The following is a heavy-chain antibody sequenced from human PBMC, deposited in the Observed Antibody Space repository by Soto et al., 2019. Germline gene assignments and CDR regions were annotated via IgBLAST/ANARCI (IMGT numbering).Heavy chain of an antibody. CDR1: GGTIGSYH. D-gene: IGHD6-13*01. J-gene: IGHJ4*02. CDR3: ASGIAAAGIRLDY. CDR2: IYYSGST. Sequence: ASLTLCLTCTVSGGTIGSYHWSWIRQPPRKGLEWIGYIYYSGSTNYNPSLKSRVTISVDTSKNQFSLKLSSVTAADTAVYYCASGIAAAGIRLDYWGQGTLVTVSS. V-gene: IGHV4-59*08.